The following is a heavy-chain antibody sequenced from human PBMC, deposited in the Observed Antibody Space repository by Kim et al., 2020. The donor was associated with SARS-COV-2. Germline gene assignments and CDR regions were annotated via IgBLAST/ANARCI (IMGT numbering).Heavy chain of an antibody. CDR1: GYTFTSYA. J-gene: IGHJ5*02. Sequence: ASVKVSCKASGYTFTSYALHWVRQAPGQRLEWMGWINAGNGNTKYSQKFQGRVTITRDTSASTAYMELSSLRSEDTAVYYCARDRGILTGIDPWGQGTLVTVSS. V-gene: IGHV1-3*01. CDR3: ARDRGILTGIDP. CDR2: INAGNGNT. D-gene: IGHD3-9*01.